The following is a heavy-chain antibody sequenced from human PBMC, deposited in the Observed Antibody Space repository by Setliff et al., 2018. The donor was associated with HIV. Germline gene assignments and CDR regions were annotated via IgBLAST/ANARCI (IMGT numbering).Heavy chain of an antibody. CDR3: VRGNSSWIFDN. V-gene: IGHV3-53*01. CDR1: KFSVSDSY. Sequence: PGGSLRLSCVASKFSVSDSYMGWVRQAPGKGLEWVSFVHNTDTYYANSVKGRFTISRDNSKTMVFLRMNSLRPEDSAMYYCVRGNSSWIFDNWGQGTLVTVSS. D-gene: IGHD6-6*01. J-gene: IGHJ4*02. CDR2: VHNTDT.